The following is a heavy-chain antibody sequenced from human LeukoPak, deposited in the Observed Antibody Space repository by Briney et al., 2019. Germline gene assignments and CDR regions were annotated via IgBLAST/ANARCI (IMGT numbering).Heavy chain of an antibody. J-gene: IGHJ4*02. CDR3: ARSVGYCSGGSCDEGY. V-gene: IGHV4-38-2*01. CDR2: IYHSGST. D-gene: IGHD2-15*01. CDR1: GYSISSGYY. Sequence: SETVSLTCAVSGYSISSGYYWGWIRQPPGKGLEWIGSIYHSGSTYYNPSLKSRVTISVDTSKNQFSLKLSSVTAADTAVYYCARSVGYCSGGSCDEGYWGQGTLVTVSS.